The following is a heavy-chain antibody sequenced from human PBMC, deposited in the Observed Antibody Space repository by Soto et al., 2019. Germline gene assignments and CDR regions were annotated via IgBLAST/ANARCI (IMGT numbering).Heavy chain of an antibody. V-gene: IGHV3-30*14. CDR3: ARDRHSLGVKFPMDV. Sequence: GGSLRLSCAASRFTFSSFAMHWVRQTPGKGLEWVAFISHDGSNKDYADSVKGRFTISRDNSKNTLYVEMNSLTPEDTAVYYCARDRHSLGVKFPMDVWGQGTTVTVS. D-gene: IGHD1-26*01. CDR1: RFTFSSFA. J-gene: IGHJ6*02. CDR2: ISHDGSNK.